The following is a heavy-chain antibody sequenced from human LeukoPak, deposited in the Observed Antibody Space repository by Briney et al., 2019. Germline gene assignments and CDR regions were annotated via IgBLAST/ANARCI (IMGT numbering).Heavy chain of an antibody. Sequence: ASVKVSCKASGYTFTGYYMHWVRQAPGQGLEWMGWISAYNGNTNYAQKLQGRVTMTTDTSTSTAYMELRSLRSDDTAVYYCAATAMATNFDYWGQGTLVTVSS. CDR2: ISAYNGNT. CDR1: GYTFTGYY. V-gene: IGHV1-18*04. J-gene: IGHJ4*02. CDR3: AATAMATNFDY. D-gene: IGHD5-18*01.